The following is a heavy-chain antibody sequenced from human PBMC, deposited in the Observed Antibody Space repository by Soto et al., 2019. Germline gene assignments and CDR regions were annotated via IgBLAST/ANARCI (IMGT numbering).Heavy chain of an antibody. Sequence: GGSLRLSCAASGFIFSDYWMNWVRQAPGKGLEWVANIKEDGSEKYYVDSVKGRFIVSRDNAKNSLYLQMNSLRAEDTAMYYCAKIGSSTWYTWAFDVWGQGTTVTVSS. V-gene: IGHV3-7*01. CDR2: IKEDGSEK. J-gene: IGHJ6*02. CDR3: AKIGSSTWYTWAFDV. D-gene: IGHD6-13*01. CDR1: GFIFSDYW.